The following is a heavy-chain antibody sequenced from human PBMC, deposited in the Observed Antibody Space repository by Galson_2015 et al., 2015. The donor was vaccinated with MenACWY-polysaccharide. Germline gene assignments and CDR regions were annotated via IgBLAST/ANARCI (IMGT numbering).Heavy chain of an antibody. V-gene: IGHV3-21*05. CDR2: FGSGDSTTYI. CDR3: ARRYCSSTSCLNDY. Sequence: SLRLSCAASGFSFRTYSLNWVRQAPGKGLEWVSYFGSGDSTTYIFYADSVKGRFTISRDNAKNTLYLQMNSLRAEDTAVYYCARRYCSSTSCLNDYWGQGTLVTVSS. J-gene: IGHJ4*02. D-gene: IGHD2-2*01. CDR1: GFSFRTYS.